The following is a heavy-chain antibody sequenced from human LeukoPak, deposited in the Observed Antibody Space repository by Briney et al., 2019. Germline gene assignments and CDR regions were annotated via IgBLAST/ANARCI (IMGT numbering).Heavy chain of an antibody. V-gene: IGHV4-59*01. CDR3: AREAQSDSSGWYRHDAFDI. D-gene: IGHD6-19*01. Sequence: SETLSLTCTVSGGSISSYYWSWIRQPPGKGLEWIGYIYYSGSTNYNPSLKSRVTISADTSKNQFSLKLSSVTAADTAVYYCAREAQSDSSGWYRHDAFDIWGQGTMVTVSS. CDR2: IYYSGST. CDR1: GGSISSYY. J-gene: IGHJ3*02.